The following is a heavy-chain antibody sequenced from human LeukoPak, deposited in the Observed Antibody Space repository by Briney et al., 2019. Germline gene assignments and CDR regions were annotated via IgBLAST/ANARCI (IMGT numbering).Heavy chain of an antibody. D-gene: IGHD6-19*01. J-gene: IGHJ4*02. V-gene: IGHV3-23*01. CDR2: LSETGDTT. CDR1: GFSFSDHA. CDR3: AKQWLVGI. Sequence: GGSLRPSCAASGFSFSDHAMDWVRQAPGKGLEWVSSLSETGDTTDYADSVKGRFTISRDNSKNTLYLQMNSLRPDDTAAYYCAKQWLVGIWGQGTLVTVSS.